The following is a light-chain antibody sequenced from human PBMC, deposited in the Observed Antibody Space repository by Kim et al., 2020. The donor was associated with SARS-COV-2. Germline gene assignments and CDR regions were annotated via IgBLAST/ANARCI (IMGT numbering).Light chain of an antibody. CDR3: QQSYSTLGT. CDR2: AAS. V-gene: IGKV1-39*01. CDR1: QSINKS. J-gene: IGKJ1*01. Sequence: DFQMTQSPSALSASVGDRVTITCRASQSINKSLNWYQQKPGKAPKLLIYAASSLQSGVPSRFSGSGSGTDFTLTISSLQPEDFATYYCQQSYSTLGTFGQGTKVDIK.